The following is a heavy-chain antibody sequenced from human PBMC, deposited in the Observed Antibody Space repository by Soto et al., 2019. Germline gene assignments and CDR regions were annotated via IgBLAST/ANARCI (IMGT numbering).Heavy chain of an antibody. J-gene: IGHJ4*02. Sequence: GASVKVSCKSSEYTFTDYYIHWVRQAPGQGLEWMGLINPSGGNTSYAQKLQGRVTMTRDTSTSTAYMELRSLRSDDTAVYYCARQASYYDYIWGSYGYWGQGTLVTVSS. CDR1: EYTFTDYY. D-gene: IGHD3-16*01. V-gene: IGHV1-46*01. CDR3: ARQASYYDYIWGSYGY. CDR2: INPSGGNT.